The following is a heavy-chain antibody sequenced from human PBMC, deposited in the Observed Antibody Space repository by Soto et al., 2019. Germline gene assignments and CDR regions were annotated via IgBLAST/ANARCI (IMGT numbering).Heavy chain of an antibody. CDR2: IDPSASYT. CDR1: RYSFTSYW. J-gene: IGHJ4*02. Sequence: PGESLKISSKASRYSFTSYWISWVRQLPGKGLEWMGRIDPSASYTNYSPSFQGQVTLSADKSISTAYLQWSSLKASDTAMYYCARHVWVVAADYHRQFDYWGQGTLVTVSS. V-gene: IGHV5-10-1*04. CDR3: ARHVWVVAADYHRQFDY. D-gene: IGHD2-15*01.